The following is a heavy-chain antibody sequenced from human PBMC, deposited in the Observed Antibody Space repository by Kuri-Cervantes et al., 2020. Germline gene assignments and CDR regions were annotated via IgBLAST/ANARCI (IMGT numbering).Heavy chain of an antibody. V-gene: IGHV1-18*01. D-gene: IGHD2-8*01. CDR1: GYTFTSYG. CDR2: ISAYNGDT. J-gene: IGHJ4*02. CDR3: ARGRRVYASPSWFDY. Sequence: ASVKVSCKASGYTFTSYGISWVRQAPGQGLEWMGWISAYNGDTNYAQKLQGRVTMTTDTSTSTAYMELRSLRSDDTAVYYCARGRRVYASPSWFDYWGQGTLVTVSS.